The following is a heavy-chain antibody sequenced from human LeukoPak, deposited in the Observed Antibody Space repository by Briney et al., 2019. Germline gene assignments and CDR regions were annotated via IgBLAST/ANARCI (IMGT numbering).Heavy chain of an antibody. J-gene: IGHJ3*02. D-gene: IGHD5-24*01. Sequence: GGSLRLSCVTSGFTFSNYAMSWVRQAPGKGLEWVSDITKSGRDTFYADSVKGRFTISRDNAKNSLYLQMNSLRAEDTAVYYCARWDAFDIWGQGTMVTVSS. V-gene: IGHV3-23*01. CDR1: GFTFSNYA. CDR3: ARWDAFDI. CDR2: ITKSGRDT.